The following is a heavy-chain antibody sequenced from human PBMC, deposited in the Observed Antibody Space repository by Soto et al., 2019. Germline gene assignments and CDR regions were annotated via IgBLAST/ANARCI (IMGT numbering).Heavy chain of an antibody. CDR3: APHQFHSSTYLDP. Sequence: QLQLQESGPGLVKPSETLSLTCNVSGGYIRSSSYQCGWIRQPLGNGLEWIGSIYYSGSTYYNPSLNSRVTISVDTSKNQLSLKLTSLSAADTGGYDCAPHQFHSSTYLDPWGHGTLVTVSS. D-gene: IGHD6-13*01. CDR2: IYYSGST. CDR1: GGYIRSSSYQ. V-gene: IGHV4-39*01. J-gene: IGHJ5*02.